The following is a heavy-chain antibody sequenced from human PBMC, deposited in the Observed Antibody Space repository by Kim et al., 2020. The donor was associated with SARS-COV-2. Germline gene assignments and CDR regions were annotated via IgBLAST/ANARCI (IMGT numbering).Heavy chain of an antibody. Sequence: GESLKISCKGSGYSFTSYWISWVRQMPGKGLEWMGRIDPSDSYTNYSPSFQGHVTISADKSISTAYLQWSSLKASDTAMYYCARHPDYYDSSGQGHYWGQGTLVTVSS. V-gene: IGHV5-10-1*01. CDR3: ARHPDYYDSSGQGHY. CDR1: GYSFTSYW. D-gene: IGHD3-22*01. J-gene: IGHJ4*02. CDR2: IDPSDSYT.